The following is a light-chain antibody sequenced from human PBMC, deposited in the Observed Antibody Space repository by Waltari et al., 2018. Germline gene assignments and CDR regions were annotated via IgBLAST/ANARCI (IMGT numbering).Light chain of an antibody. CDR1: QGVGRA. CDR2: DTS. Sequence: EIVLTQSPGTLALSPGERATLSCRASQGVGRALAWYQQKPGQAPRVLIYDTSTRATGISDKFSGSGSGTDFSLTISRVEPEDFAVYFCQMYVRLPVTFGQGTKVEVK. J-gene: IGKJ1*01. CDR3: QMYVRLPVT. V-gene: IGKV3-20*01.